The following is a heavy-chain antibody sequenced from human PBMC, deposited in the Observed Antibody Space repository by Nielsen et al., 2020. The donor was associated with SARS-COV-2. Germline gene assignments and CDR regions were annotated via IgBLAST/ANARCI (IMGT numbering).Heavy chain of an antibody. J-gene: IGHJ4*02. V-gene: IGHV3-9*01. CDR2: ISWNSGSI. CDR1: GFTFDDYA. D-gene: IGHD2-15*01. CDR3: AKDTPLIGIDY. Sequence: SLKISCAASGFTFDDYAMHWVRQAPGKGLEWVSGISWNSGSIGYADSVKGRFTISRDNAKNSLYLQMNSLRAEGTALYYCAKDTPLIGIDYWGQGTLVTVSS.